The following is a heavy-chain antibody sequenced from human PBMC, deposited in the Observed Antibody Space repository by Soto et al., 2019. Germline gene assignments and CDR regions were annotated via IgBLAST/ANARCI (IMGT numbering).Heavy chain of an antibody. D-gene: IGHD1-1*01. CDR1: GYAFTTYG. CDR2: ISAHNGNT. J-gene: IGHJ4*02. V-gene: IGHV1-18*01. CDR3: ARGRYGDY. Sequence: QVHLVPSGAEVKKPGASVKVSCKGSGYAFTTYGITWVRQAPGQGLEWMGWISAHNGNTNYAQKLQGRVTVTRYTSTSTAYMELRSLRSDDTAVYYCARGRYGDYWGQGALVTVSS.